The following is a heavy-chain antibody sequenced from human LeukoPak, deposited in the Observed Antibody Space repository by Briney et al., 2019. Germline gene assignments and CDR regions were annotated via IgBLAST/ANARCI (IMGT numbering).Heavy chain of an antibody. J-gene: IGHJ4*02. CDR3: AKTLQDPGYGVFDY. D-gene: IGHD5-12*01. Sequence: GGSLRLSCAASGFTFSSYGMHWVRQAPGKGLEWVAVISYDGSNKYYADSVMGRFTISRDNSKNTLYLQMNSLRAEDTAVYYCAKTLQDPGYGVFDYWGQGTLVTVSS. CDR2: ISYDGSNK. V-gene: IGHV3-30*18. CDR1: GFTFSSYG.